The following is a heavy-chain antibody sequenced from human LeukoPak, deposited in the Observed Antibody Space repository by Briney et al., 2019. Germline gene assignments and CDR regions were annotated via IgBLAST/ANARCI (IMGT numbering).Heavy chain of an antibody. CDR2: IKQDGSEK. Sequence: GGSLRLSCAASGFTLSNYWMSWVRQAPGKGLEWVANIKQDGSEKYYVDSVKGRFTISRDNAKNSVYLQMNSLRAEDTAVYYCARDSQANETWAAAFYYYGMDVWGQGTTVTVSS. D-gene: IGHD6-25*01. CDR1: GFTLSNYW. J-gene: IGHJ6*02. CDR3: ARDSQANETWAAAFYYYGMDV. V-gene: IGHV3-7*01.